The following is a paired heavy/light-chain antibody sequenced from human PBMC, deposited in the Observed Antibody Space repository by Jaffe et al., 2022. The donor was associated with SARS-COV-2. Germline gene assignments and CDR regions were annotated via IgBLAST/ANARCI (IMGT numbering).Light chain of an antibody. CDR3: SSYAGSNNPVL. V-gene: IGLV2-8*01. Sequence: QSALTQPPSASGSPGQSVTISCTGASGDVGTYNYVSWYQQHPGKAPKFLIYEVNERPSGVPDRFSGSKSGNTASLTVSGLQAEDEAEYFCSSYAGSNNPVLFGGGTKLTVL. CDR1: SGDVGTYNY. J-gene: IGLJ2*01. CDR2: EVN.
Heavy chain of an antibody. Sequence: QITLKESGPTLVKSTQTLTLTCTVSGFSPSTSGMAVGWIRQPPGKALEWLALIYWDDDKRYSPSLKSRLTIIKDTSKSQVVLTMTNMDPVDTATYYCARTRQLGGRRTYSFDYWGQGTLVSVSS. CDR1: GFSPSTSGMA. V-gene: IGHV2-5*02. D-gene: IGHD1-1*01. CDR2: IYWDDDK. J-gene: IGHJ4*02. CDR3: ARTRQLGGRRTYSFDY.